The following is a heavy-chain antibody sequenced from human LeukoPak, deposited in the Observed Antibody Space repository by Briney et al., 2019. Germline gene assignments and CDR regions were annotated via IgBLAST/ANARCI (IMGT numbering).Heavy chain of an antibody. V-gene: IGHV3-7*01. CDR1: KFTFSPFW. J-gene: IGHJ5*02. CDR2: IKQDGSVQ. CDR3: TRLQIAVAGPNWFDP. Sequence: GGSLRLSCAASKFTFSPFWMSWFRQPPGKGREWFANIKQDGSVQFYMDSLKGRFSVSRDNAKNSLYLQMNGLRVEDTAVYYCTRLQIAVAGPNWFDPWGQGTLVTVSS. D-gene: IGHD6-19*01.